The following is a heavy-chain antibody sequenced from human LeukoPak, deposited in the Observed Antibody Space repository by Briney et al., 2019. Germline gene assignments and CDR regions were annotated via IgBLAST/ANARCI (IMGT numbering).Heavy chain of an antibody. Sequence: PGGSLRLSCAASGFTFSQYRMSWVRQAPGKGLEWVANIKQDGSEKYYVDSVKGRFTISRDDAKNSLYLQMNSLRAEDTAAYFCARVHMVATWDYFDYWGQGTLATVSS. J-gene: IGHJ4*02. V-gene: IGHV3-7*01. CDR2: IKQDGSEK. D-gene: IGHD5-12*01. CDR1: GFTFSQYR. CDR3: ARVHMVATWDYFDY.